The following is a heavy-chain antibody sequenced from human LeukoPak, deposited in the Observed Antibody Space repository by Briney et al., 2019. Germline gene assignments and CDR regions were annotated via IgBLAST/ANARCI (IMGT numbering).Heavy chain of an antibody. V-gene: IGHV3-48*02. J-gene: IGHJ4*02. CDR2: ISFDSGTI. D-gene: IGHD6-13*01. CDR3: ARAYSSSPDY. CDR1: GFTFSSYR. Sequence: PGGSLRLSCAASGFTFSSYRMNWVRQAPGKGLEWVSYISFDSGTIYYADSVKGRFTISRDNARNSLYLQVNSLTDDDTAVYYCARAYSSSPDYWGQGTLVTVSS.